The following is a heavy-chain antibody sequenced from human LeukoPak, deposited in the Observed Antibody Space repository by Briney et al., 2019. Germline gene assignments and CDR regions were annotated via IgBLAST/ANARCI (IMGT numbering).Heavy chain of an antibody. Sequence: PGGSLRLSCAASGFTFSNAWMNWVRQAPGKGLEWVGRIKSKIDGGATEYAAPVQGTFTISRDDSKNTLYLQMNSLKIEDTAVYFCTTSNYYYDSNAWYWGQGALVTVSS. V-gene: IGHV3-15*07. D-gene: IGHD3-22*01. CDR2: IKSKIDGGAT. CDR1: GFTFSNAW. CDR3: TTSNYYYDSNAWY. J-gene: IGHJ4*02.